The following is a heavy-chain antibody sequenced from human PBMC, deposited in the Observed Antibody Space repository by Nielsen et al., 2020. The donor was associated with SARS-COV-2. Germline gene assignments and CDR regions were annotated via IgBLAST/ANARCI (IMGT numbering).Heavy chain of an antibody. J-gene: IGHJ6*02. V-gene: IGHV4-4*02. CDR2: IYHSGST. CDR1: GGSISSSNW. Sequence: SATLSLTCAVSGGSISSSNWWSWVRQPPGKGLEWIGEIYHSGSTNYNPSLKSRVTISVDKSKNQFSLKLSSVTAADTAVYYCARDHIGGYYDSSGYPGRYYYYGMDVWGQGTTVTVSS. CDR3: ARDHIGGYYDSSGYPGRYYYYGMDV. D-gene: IGHD3-22*01.